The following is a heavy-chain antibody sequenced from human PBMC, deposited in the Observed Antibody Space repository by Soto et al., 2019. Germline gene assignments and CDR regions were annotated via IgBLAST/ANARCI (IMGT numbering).Heavy chain of an antibody. J-gene: IGHJ6*02. V-gene: IGHV4-31*03. CDR2: IYYSGST. CDR3: ARDGVPSGYYYGMDV. D-gene: IGHD2-8*01. CDR1: GGSISSGGYY. Sequence: QVQLQESGPGLVKPSQTLSLTCTVSGGSISSGGYYWSWIRQHPGKGLEWIGYIYYSGSTYYNPSLKSRVTISVDTSKNQFSLKLSSVTAADTAVYYCARDGVPSGYYYGMDVWGQGTTVTVSS.